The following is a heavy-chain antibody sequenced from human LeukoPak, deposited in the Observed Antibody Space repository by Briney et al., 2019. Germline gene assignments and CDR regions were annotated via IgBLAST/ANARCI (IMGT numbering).Heavy chain of an antibody. CDR1: GGSFSGYY. CDR2: INHSGSA. V-gene: IGHV4-34*01. D-gene: IGHD3-10*01. J-gene: IGHJ4*02. CDR3: AREPYFTMVRFDY. Sequence: SETLSLTCAVYGGSFSGYYWSWIRQPPGEGLEWIGEINHSGSANYNPSLKSRVTISVDTSKNQFSLKLSSVTAADTAVYYCAREPYFTMVRFDYWGQGTLVTVSS.